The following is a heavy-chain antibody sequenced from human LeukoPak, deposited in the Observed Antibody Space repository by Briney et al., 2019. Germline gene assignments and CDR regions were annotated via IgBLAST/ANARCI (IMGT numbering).Heavy chain of an antibody. D-gene: IGHD3-3*01. CDR1: GYTFGSYD. V-gene: IGHV1-8*02. J-gene: IGHJ4*02. Sequence: ASVKVSCKASGYTFGSYDINWVRKATGQGLEWMGWMNPGSGNTGYAQEFQGRVTMTRDTSISTAYMELSGLRSEDTAVYYCARLSESAAYYYTTGYYYLGYWGQGTLVTVDS. CDR2: MNPGSGNT. CDR3: ARLSESAAYYYTTGYYYLGY.